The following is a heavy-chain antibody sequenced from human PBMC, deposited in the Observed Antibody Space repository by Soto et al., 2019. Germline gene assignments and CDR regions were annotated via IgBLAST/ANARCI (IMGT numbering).Heavy chain of an antibody. V-gene: IGHV4-61*08. CDR2: LYYSGST. CDR3: ALRSMAVVPEY. CDR1: GGSISSGGYY. Sequence: SETLSLTCTVSGGSISSGGYYWSWIRQHPGKGLECIGYLYYSGSTNYNPSLKSRVTLSVDTSTNQFSLTLSSMTAADTAVYYCALRSMAVVPEYWGQGTLVTVSS. D-gene: IGHD3-22*01. J-gene: IGHJ4*02.